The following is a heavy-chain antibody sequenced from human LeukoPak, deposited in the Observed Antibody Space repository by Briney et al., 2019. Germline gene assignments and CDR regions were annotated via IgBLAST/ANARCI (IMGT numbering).Heavy chain of an antibody. CDR3: TRGTTLTIGASDY. D-gene: IGHD4-17*01. CDR1: GFTFSSYA. J-gene: IGHJ4*02. V-gene: IGHV3-30*04. CDR2: ISYDGSSK. Sequence: GGSLRLSCAASGFTFSSYAMHWVRQAPGKGLEWVAVISYDGSSKYYADSVKGRFTLSRDNSKNTLDLQMNSLRAEDTAVYYCTRGTTLTIGASDYWGQGTLVTVSS.